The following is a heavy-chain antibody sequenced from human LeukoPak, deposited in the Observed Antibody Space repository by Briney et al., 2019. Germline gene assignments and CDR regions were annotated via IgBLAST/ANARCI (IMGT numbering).Heavy chain of an antibody. D-gene: IGHD5-24*01. J-gene: IGHJ3*02. CDR2: IYPGDSDT. CDR3: AEGDGFTVDI. CDR1: GYIFTSYW. V-gene: IGHV5-51*03. Sequence: GESLTISCTGSGYIFTSYWIGWGRQRPGKGLEWMGIIYPGDSDTIYSQSFQGRVTISADKSISTAYLQWSSLKASDTAMYYCAEGDGFTVDIWGQGTMVTVSS.